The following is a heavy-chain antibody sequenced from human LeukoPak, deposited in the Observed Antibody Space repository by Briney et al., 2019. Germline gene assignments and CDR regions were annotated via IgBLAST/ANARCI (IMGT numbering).Heavy chain of an antibody. Sequence: GASVKVSCKASGYTFTSYAMNWVRQAPGQGLEWMGWINTNTGNPTYAQGFTGRFVFSLDTSVSTAYLQISSLKAEDTAVYYCARVECSSTSCYDFYYYYYMDVWGKGTTVTVSS. CDR3: ARVECSSTSCYDFYYYYYMDV. CDR1: GYTFTSYA. J-gene: IGHJ6*03. CDR2: INTNTGNP. V-gene: IGHV7-4-1*02. D-gene: IGHD2-2*01.